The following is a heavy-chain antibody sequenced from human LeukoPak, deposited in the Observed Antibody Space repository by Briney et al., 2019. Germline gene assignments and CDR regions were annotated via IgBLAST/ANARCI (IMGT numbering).Heavy chain of an antibody. CDR3: AKDGVGSNDYHAFDK. CDR2: IWYHGNNE. D-gene: IGHD4/OR15-4a*01. J-gene: IGHJ3*02. CDR1: GFTFSSFG. Sequence: PGGSLRLSCTTSGFTFSSFGMHWVRQAPGQGLEWVAMIWYHGNNEYYADSMKGRFTISRDNSKNTLYLQMNSLRPEDTAVYYCAKDGVGSNDYHAFDKWGQGTVVTVAS. V-gene: IGHV3-30*02.